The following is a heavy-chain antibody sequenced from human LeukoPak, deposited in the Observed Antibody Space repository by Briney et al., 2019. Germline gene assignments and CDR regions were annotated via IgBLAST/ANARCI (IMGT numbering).Heavy chain of an antibody. CDR2: ISPSGSTT. V-gene: IGHV3-23*01. Sequence: GGSLRLSCAASGFTFSSYGMHWVRQTPGKGLEWISGISPSGSTTYYADSVKGRFTISRDNSKNTLYLQMNGLRAEDTAVYYCAKAAYSSSWPLDYWGQGSLVTVSS. J-gene: IGHJ4*02. CDR3: AKAAYSSSWPLDY. CDR1: GFTFSSYG. D-gene: IGHD6-13*01.